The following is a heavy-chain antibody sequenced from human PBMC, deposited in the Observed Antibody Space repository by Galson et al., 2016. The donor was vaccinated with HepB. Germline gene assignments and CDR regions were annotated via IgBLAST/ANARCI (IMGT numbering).Heavy chain of an antibody. CDR2: INKDRSKL. Sequence: SLRLSCAASGFAFSQYGLYWVRQAPGKGLEWVAAINKDRSKLYYGESAKGRFTISRDNSRNTMYLQMDSLRAEDAAVYYSARNNWIRGAPRCAAQDYWGQGTLVIVSS. J-gene: IGHJ4*02. D-gene: IGHD1-20*01. CDR3: ARNNWIRGAPRCAAQDY. V-gene: IGHV3-33*07. CDR1: GFAFSQYG.